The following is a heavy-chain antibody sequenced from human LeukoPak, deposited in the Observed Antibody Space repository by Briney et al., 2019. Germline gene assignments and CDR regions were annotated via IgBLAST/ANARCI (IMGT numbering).Heavy chain of an antibody. J-gene: IGHJ6*02. D-gene: IGHD3-3*01. CDR3: ARDRRFGVATTFYGMDV. V-gene: IGHV3-53*01. CDR1: GFTVSSNY. Sequence: GGSLRLSCAASGFTVSSNYMSWVRQAPGKGLEWVSVIYSGGSTYYADSVKGRFTISRDNSKNTLYLQMNSLRAEDTAVYYCARDRRFGVATTFYGMDVWGQGTTVTVSS. CDR2: IYSGGST.